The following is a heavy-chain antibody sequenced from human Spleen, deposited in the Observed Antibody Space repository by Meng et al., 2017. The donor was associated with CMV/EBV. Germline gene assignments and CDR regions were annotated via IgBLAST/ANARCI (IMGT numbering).Heavy chain of an antibody. V-gene: IGHV3-33*06. D-gene: IGHD3-22*01. CDR2: IWYDGSNK. CDR1: GLTFSSYG. CDR3: AKTVGPAYDSSGYYPPGDY. Sequence: GESLKISCAASGLTFSSYGMHWVRQAPGKGLEWVAVIWYDGSNKSYADSVKGRFTISRDNSKNTLYLQINSLRAEDTAVYYCAKTVGPAYDSSGYYPPGDYWGQGTLVTVSS. J-gene: IGHJ4*02.